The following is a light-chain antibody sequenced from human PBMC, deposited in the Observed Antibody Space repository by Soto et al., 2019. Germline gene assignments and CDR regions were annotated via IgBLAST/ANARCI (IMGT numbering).Light chain of an antibody. CDR1: NSDLGSYTR. J-gene: IGLJ1*01. Sequence: QSALTQPPSVSGSPGQSVTISCTGINSDLGSYTRVSWYQKPPGTAPKTIIYDVNNRPSGVPDRFSGSKSGSTASLTISGLQAEDAADYYCSLYTSRSTYVFGTGTKLTVL. V-gene: IGLV2-18*01. CDR3: SLYTSRSTYV. CDR2: DVN.